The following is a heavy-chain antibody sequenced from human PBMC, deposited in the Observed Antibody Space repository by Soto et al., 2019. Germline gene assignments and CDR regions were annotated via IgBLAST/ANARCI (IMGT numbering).Heavy chain of an antibody. CDR1: GGSISSGGYY. Sequence: SETLSLTCTVSGGSISSGGYYWSWIRQHPGKGLEWIGYIYYSGSTYYNPSLKSRVTISVDTSKNQFSLKLSSVTAADTAVYYCARGRYFDWSAPNASYYYGMDVWGQGTTVTVSS. CDR2: IYYSGST. V-gene: IGHV4-31*03. D-gene: IGHD3-9*01. J-gene: IGHJ6*02. CDR3: ARGRYFDWSAPNASYYYGMDV.